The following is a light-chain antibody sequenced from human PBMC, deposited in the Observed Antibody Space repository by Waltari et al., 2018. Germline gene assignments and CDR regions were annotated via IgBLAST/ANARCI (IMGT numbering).Light chain of an antibody. J-gene: IGKJ1*01. CDR3: QHYLKLPVT. Sequence: IVLTQSPGTLSLSLGARATVSCRASESVSRALACYQQNPGQAPRLPIYGASTKPTGIPDRFSGSGSGTDFSLTISRLEPDDFAVYYCQHYLKLPVTFGQGTTVEI. CDR1: ESVSRA. CDR2: GAS. V-gene: IGKV3-20*01.